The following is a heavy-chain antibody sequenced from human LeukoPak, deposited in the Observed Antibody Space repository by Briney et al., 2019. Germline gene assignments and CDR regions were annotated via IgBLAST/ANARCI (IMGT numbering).Heavy chain of an antibody. Sequence: PGGSLRLSCAASGFTFSSYEMNWVRQAPGKGLEGVSYISSSGSTIYYADSVKGRFTISRDNAKNSLYLQMNSLRAEDTAVYHCAKGGSGPRSGYNYMDVWGKGTTVTISS. V-gene: IGHV3-48*03. CDR2: ISSSGSTI. CDR1: GFTFSSYE. J-gene: IGHJ6*03. D-gene: IGHD3-10*01. CDR3: AKGGSGPRSGYNYMDV.